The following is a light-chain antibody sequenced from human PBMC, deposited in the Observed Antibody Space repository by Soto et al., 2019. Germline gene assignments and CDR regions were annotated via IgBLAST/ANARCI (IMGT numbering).Light chain of an antibody. CDR2: GAS. Sequence: EIVMTQSPATLSASPGERATLSCRASESVSNNLAWYQQKPGQAPRVLIYGASTRATGIPARFSGSGSGTEFTLTISSLQSEDFAVYYCQQYDNLPRTFGQGTKVEIK. J-gene: IGKJ1*01. V-gene: IGKV3-15*01. CDR3: QQYDNLPRT. CDR1: ESVSNN.